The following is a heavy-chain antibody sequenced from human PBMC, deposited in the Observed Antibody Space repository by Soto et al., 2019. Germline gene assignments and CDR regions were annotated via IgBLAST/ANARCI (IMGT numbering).Heavy chain of an antibody. D-gene: IGHD6-13*01. V-gene: IGHV4-31*03. CDR1: GGSISSGGYY. J-gene: IGHJ4*02. Sequence: TLSLTCTVSGGSISSGGYYWSWIRQHPGKGLVWIGYIYYSGSTYYNPSLKSRVTISVDTSNNQFSLKLSSVTAADTALYYCARSPKRYSRSWWDYWGRGTLVTVSS. CDR3: ARSPKRYSRSWWDY. CDR2: IYYSGST.